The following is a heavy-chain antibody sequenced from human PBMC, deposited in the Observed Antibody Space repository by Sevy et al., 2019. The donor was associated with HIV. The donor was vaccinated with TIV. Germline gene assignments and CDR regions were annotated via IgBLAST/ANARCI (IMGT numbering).Heavy chain of an antibody. V-gene: IGHV3-72*01. CDR2: IRNKANSYTT. CDR1: GFTFSDYY. Sequence: GGSLRLSCAASGFTFSDYYMDWVRHAPGKGLEWVGRIRNKANSYTTEFAASVKGRFTISRDDSKNSLYLQMHSLKTDDTAVYYCASVMRRILWWSLDSWGQGTLVTVSS. J-gene: IGHJ4*02. D-gene: IGHD2-21*01. CDR3: ASVMRRILWWSLDS.